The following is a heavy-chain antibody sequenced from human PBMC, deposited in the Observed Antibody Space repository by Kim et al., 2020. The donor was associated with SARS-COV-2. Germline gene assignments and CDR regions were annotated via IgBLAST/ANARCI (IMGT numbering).Heavy chain of an antibody. CDR3: AADRGNSGTYDSDY. CDR2: TVVGSGTT. J-gene: IGHJ4*02. D-gene: IGHD1-26*01. Sequence: SVKVSCKASGFTFINSAVQWVRQARGQRLEWIGWTVVGSGTTKYAQMFQERVTFTSDMSTTTAYMELSSLRSEDTAVYYCAADRGNSGTYDSDYWGQGT. CDR1: GFTFINSA. V-gene: IGHV1-58*01.